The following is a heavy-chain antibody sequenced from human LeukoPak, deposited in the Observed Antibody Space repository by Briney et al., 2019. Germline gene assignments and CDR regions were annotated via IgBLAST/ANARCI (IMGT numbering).Heavy chain of an antibody. CDR2: INGTDGPT. J-gene: IGHJ6*03. D-gene: IGHD4-17*01. CDR1: EFSVGSNY. Sequence: GGSLRLSCAASEFSVGSNYMTWVRQAPGKGLEWVSGINGTDGPTYYADSVKGRFTISRDNSKNMVFLQMNSLRAEDTAIYYCAKCLSHVTAVTTDYYYYMDVWGKGTTVTVS. V-gene: IGHV3-23*01. CDR3: AKCLSHVTAVTTDYYYYMDV.